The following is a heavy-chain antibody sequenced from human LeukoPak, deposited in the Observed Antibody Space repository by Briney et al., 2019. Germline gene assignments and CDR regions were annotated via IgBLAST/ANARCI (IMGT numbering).Heavy chain of an antibody. D-gene: IGHD3-22*01. CDR3: ARYDSSGPDAFDI. Sequence: ASVKVSCKASGYTFTIYDINWVRQATGQGLEWMGWMNPNSGSTGYAQKFQGRVTMTRNTSIRTAYMELSSLRSDDTAVYYCARYDSSGPDAFDIWGQGTMVTVSS. CDR1: GYTFTIYD. V-gene: IGHV1-8*01. CDR2: MNPNSGST. J-gene: IGHJ3*02.